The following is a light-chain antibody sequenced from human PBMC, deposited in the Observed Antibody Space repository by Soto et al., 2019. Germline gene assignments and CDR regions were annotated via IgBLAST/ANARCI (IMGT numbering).Light chain of an antibody. V-gene: IGKV3-20*01. CDR1: QSISSTF. CDR3: QQYGSSPRGA. CDR2: GAS. Sequence: EIVLTQSPGTLSLSPGERATLSCRASQSISSTFLAWYQQKPGQAPRPLIYGASSRVTGIPDRFSGSGSGTDFTLTISRLEPEDFAVYYCQQYGSSPRGAFGQGTKVEIK. J-gene: IGKJ1*01.